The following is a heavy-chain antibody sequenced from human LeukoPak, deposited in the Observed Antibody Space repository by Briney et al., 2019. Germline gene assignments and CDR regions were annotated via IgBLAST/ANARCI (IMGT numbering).Heavy chain of an antibody. D-gene: IGHD4-11*01. CDR1: GSIFSHHC. CDR3: ARDAQRGFDYSNSLKN. J-gene: IGHJ4*01. CDR2: IWSDSTNR. Sequence: GGSLRLSCAASGSIFSHHCMHWVRQAPGKGLEWVAVIWSDSTNRFYADSVKGRFTISRDNSQNTVFLQMNSLRVKDTAIYYCARDAQRGFDYSNSLKNWGHGTLVTVSS. V-gene: IGHV3-33*01.